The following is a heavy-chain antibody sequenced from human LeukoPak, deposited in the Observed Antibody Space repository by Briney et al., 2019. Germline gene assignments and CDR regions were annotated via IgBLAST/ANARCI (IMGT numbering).Heavy chain of an antibody. CDR1: GYTFTSYG. D-gene: IGHD6-13*01. V-gene: IGHV1-18*01. CDR3: ARETGYSSSWYPFDY. CDR2: ISAYNGNT. J-gene: IGHJ4*02. Sequence: ASVKVSCKASGYTFTSYGISWVRQAPGQGLEWMGWISAYNGNTNCAQKLQGRVTMTTDTSTSTAYMELRSLRSDDTAVYYCARETGYSSSWYPFDYWGQGTLVTVSS.